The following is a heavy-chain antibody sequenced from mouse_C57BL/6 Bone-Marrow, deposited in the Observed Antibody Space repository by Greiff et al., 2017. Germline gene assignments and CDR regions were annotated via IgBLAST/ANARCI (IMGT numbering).Heavy chain of an antibody. CDR1: GFNIKDDY. D-gene: IGHD1-1*01. CDR3: TLLRFYAMDY. CDR2: IDPENGDT. V-gene: IGHV14-4*01. Sequence: VQLQQSGAELVRPGASVKLSCTASGFNIKDDYMHWVKQRPEQGLEWIGLIDPENGDTESASKFQGKATITADTSSNTAYLQLSSLTSEDTAVYYCTLLRFYAMDYWGQGTSVTVSS. J-gene: IGHJ4*01.